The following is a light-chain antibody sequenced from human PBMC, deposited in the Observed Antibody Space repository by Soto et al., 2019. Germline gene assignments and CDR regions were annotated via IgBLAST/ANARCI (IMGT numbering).Light chain of an antibody. CDR2: DVT. Sequence: QSVLTHARAVSGCPGQSVAISCTGTSSDVGGYNYVSWYQQHPGKAPKLMIYDVTKRPSGVPDRFSASKSGNTASLTISGLQADDEADYYCCSYAGSYSYVFGTGTKGTVL. V-gene: IGLV2-11*01. CDR3: CSYAGSYSYV. CDR1: SSDVGGYNY. J-gene: IGLJ1*01.